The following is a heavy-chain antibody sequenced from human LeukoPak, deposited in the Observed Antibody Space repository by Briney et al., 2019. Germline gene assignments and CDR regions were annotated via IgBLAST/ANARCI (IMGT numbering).Heavy chain of an antibody. CDR3: ASTSGWYEPIDY. D-gene: IGHD6-19*01. CDR1: GFTFSSYG. Sequence: GRSLRLSCAASGFTFSSYGLHGVRQAPGKGLEWVAVIWYDGSNNYYADSVKGRFTISRDNSKNTLYLQMNSLRAEDTAVYYCASTSGWYEPIDYWGQGTLVTVSS. V-gene: IGHV3-33*01. CDR2: IWYDGSNN. J-gene: IGHJ4*02.